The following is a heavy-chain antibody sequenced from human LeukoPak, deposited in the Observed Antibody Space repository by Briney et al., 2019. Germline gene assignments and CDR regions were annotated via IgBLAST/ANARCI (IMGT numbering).Heavy chain of an antibody. V-gene: IGHV3-74*03. CDR3: TRVVDWCSDGSCYFDY. J-gene: IGHJ4*02. Sequence: GGSLRLSCAASGVTLSSHWMHWVRQPPGKGLVWVSQINSDGRSTTYAESVKGRFTISGDNAKNTLYLQMNSLRAEDTAVYYCTRVVDWCSDGSCYFDYWGQGTLVTVSS. CDR1: GVTLSSHW. D-gene: IGHD2-15*01. CDR2: INSDGRST.